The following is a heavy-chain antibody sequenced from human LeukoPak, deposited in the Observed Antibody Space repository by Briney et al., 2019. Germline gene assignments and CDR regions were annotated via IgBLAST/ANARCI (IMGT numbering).Heavy chain of an antibody. CDR2: IYYSGTT. D-gene: IGHD3-10*01. J-gene: IGHJ4*02. V-gene: IGHV4-59*11. CDR1: GGSISPLY. CDR3: ARGGVAAKYYFDY. Sequence: SETLSLTCTVSGGSISPLYWGWIRQPPGKGLEFIGYIYYSGTTNYNPSLRSRVTHSVDTSKNQFSLKLSSVTAADAAVYYCARGGVAAKYYFDYWGPGTLVTVSS.